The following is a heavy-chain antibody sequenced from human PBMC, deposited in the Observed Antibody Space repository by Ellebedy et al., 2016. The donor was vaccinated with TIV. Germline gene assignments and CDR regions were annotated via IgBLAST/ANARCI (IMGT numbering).Heavy chain of an antibody. V-gene: IGHV4-38-2*02. CDR3: ARMTSRGFSTPAY. CDR1: GFSISGGYY. CDR2: MYHSGST. Sequence: GSLRLSXSVSGFSISGGYYWGWIRQTPGKGLEWIGSMYHSGSTYYNPSLKSRVTISVDTSKNQMSLKVTSVTAADTAIYYCARMTSRGFSTPAYWGQGTLVTVSS. J-gene: IGHJ4*02. D-gene: IGHD5-12*01.